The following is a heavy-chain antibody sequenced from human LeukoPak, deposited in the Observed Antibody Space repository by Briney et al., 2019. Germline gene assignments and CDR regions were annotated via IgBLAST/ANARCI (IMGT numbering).Heavy chain of an antibody. D-gene: IGHD6-13*01. J-gene: IGHJ4*02. CDR2: ISPSGGST. V-gene: IGHV1-46*01. CDR3: ARAAGAPPGSFFDY. Sequence: GASVKVSCKASGYTFTTYYMHWVRQAPGQGLEWMGIISPSGGSTSYAQKFQGRVTMTRDTSTSTVYMELSSLRSEDTAMYYCARAAGAPPGSFFDYWGQGTLVTVSS. CDR1: GYTFTTYY.